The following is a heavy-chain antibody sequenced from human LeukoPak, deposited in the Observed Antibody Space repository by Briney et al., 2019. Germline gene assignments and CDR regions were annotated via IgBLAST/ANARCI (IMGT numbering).Heavy chain of an antibody. J-gene: IGHJ4*02. CDR1: GYTFSSYA. CDR2: INAGNGDT. D-gene: IGHD3-16*02. CDR3: ARGYCSSTSCQYYDYVWGSYRPLDY. V-gene: IGHV1-3*01. Sequence: ASVKVSCKGSGYTFSSYAMHWVRQAPGQRLEWMGWINAGNGDTKYSQKFQGRVTITRDTSATTAYMELSSLRSEDTAVYYCARGYCSSTSCQYYDYVWGSYRPLDYWGQGTLVTVSS.